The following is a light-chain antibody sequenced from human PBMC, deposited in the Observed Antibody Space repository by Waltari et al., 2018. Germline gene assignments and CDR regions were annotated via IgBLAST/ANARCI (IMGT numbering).Light chain of an antibody. J-gene: IGKJ1*01. V-gene: IGKV3-15*01. Sequence: DIVLTQSPATLSLSPGERATLSCRASQHINMNLAWYQQKPGQAPRLLFYGASTRVSGVPARFSGSGSGTEFTLTISSLQSEDFGLYYCQHYNDWPPWTFGQGTRVE. CDR1: QHINMN. CDR2: GAS. CDR3: QHYNDWPPWT.